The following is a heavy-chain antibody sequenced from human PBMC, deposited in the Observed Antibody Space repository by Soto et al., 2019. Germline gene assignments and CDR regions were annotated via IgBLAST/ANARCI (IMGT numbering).Heavy chain of an antibody. Sequence: SETMYLTCTVSGGSISSGGHYWSWIRQHPGKGLEWIGYIYYSGSTYYNPSLKSRITISVDTSKNQFSLKLSSVTAADTAVYYCVRGIGGYFHYWGQGSLVTVSS. CDR2: IYYSGST. CDR3: VRGIGGYFHY. D-gene: IGHD3-3*01. J-gene: IGHJ4*02. V-gene: IGHV4-31*03. CDR1: GGSISSGGHY.